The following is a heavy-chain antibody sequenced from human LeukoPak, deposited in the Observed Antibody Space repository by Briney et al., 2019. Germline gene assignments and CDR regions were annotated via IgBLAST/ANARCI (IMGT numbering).Heavy chain of an antibody. CDR3: ARGPLSSFDY. D-gene: IGHD2-2*01. J-gene: IGHJ4*02. Sequence: SETLSLTCAVYGGSFSGYSWSWIRRPPGKGLEWIGEINHSGSTNYNPSLKSRVTISVDTSKNQFSLKLSSVTAADTAVYYCARGPLSSFDYWGQGTLVTVSS. V-gene: IGHV4-34*01. CDR2: INHSGST. CDR1: GGSFSGYS.